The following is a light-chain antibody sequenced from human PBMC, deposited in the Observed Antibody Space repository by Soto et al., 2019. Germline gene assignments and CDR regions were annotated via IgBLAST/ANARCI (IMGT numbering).Light chain of an antibody. CDR2: GAS. Sequence: VVLTQSPATLSLSPGERATLSCRTSLSVSVYLDWYQQKPGQAPRLLMFGASSRATGIPDRCSGSGSGTDFTLTIRRLEPEYFAGYYCQQYGSSPRTFCQGTKVDIK. V-gene: IGKV3-20*01. CDR3: QQYGSSPRT. J-gene: IGKJ1*01. CDR1: LSVSVY.